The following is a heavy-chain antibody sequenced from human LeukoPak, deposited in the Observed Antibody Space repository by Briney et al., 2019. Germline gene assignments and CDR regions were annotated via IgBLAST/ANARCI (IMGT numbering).Heavy chain of an antibody. Sequence: PGGSLRLSCAASGFTFSSYAMSWVRQAPGKGLEWVSAISGSGGSTYYADSVKGRFTISRDNSKNTLYLQMNSLRAEDTAVYYCAKDHSYYDFWSGYSSWLDPWGQGTLVTVSS. V-gene: IGHV3-23*01. CDR1: GFTFSSYA. CDR3: AKDHSYYDFWSGYSSWLDP. CDR2: ISGSGGST. J-gene: IGHJ5*02. D-gene: IGHD3-3*01.